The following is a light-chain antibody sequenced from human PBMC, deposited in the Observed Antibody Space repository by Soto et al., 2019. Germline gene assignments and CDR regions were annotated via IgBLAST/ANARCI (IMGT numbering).Light chain of an antibody. Sequence: EIVLTQSPGTLSLSPGERATLSCRASQSVSSNYLAWYQQKPGQAPRLLIYGASRGAAGIPDRFIGSGSGTDFTLTINRLEPDDFAMYFCQQYGRSPMFTFGQWTKLEIK. V-gene: IGKV3-20*01. J-gene: IGKJ2*01. CDR1: QSVSSNY. CDR2: GAS. CDR3: QQYGRSPMFT.